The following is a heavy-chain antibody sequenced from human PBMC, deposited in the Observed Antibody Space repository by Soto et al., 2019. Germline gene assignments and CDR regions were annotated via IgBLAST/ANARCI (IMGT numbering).Heavy chain of an antibody. CDR2: IKSDGSGT. V-gene: IGHV3-74*01. Sequence: EVQLVESGGGLVQLGGSLRLSCEASGFTFSTYWMHWVRQAPGKGLVWVSRIKSDGSGTYYADSVEGRFTISRDNAQNALELEMNSLRAEDTAVYYCVRGDGDYHDGNGYLGRHWGQGALVTVSS. CDR1: GFTFSTYW. D-gene: IGHD3-22*01. CDR3: VRGDGDYHDGNGYLGRH. J-gene: IGHJ4*02.